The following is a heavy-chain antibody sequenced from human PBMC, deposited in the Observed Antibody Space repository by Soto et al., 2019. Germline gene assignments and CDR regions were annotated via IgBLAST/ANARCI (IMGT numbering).Heavy chain of an antibody. J-gene: IGHJ4*02. CDR3: AKGGYFSSGYYYVLDY. Sequence: PGGSLRLSCAASGFTFDDYAMHWVRQAPGKGLEWVSLISWDGGSTYHADSVKGRFTISRDNSKNSLYLQMNSLRAEDTALYYCAKGGYFSSGYYYVLDYWGQGTLVTVSS. CDR1: GFTFDDYA. V-gene: IGHV3-43D*04. CDR2: ISWDGGST. D-gene: IGHD3-22*01.